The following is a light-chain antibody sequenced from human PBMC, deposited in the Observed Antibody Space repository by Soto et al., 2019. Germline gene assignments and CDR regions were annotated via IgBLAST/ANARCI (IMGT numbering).Light chain of an antibody. Sequence: QSVLTQPASVSGSPGQSITISCTGTSSDVGGYNYVSWYQQHPGKAPKLMIYDVSNRPSGVSNRFSGSKSGNTASLTISGLQAEDEADHYCSSYTSSSTLAVVFGGGTKLTVL. CDR3: SSYTSSSTLAVV. J-gene: IGLJ2*01. CDR1: SSDVGGYNY. CDR2: DVS. V-gene: IGLV2-14*01.